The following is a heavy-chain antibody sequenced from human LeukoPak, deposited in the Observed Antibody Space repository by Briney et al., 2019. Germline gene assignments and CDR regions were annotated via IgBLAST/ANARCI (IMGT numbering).Heavy chain of an antibody. CDR1: GYSISSGYY. CDR2: IYHSGST. Sequence: SETLSLTCTVSGYSISSGYYWGWIRQPPGKGLEWIGSIYHSGSTYYNPSLKSRVTISVDTSKNQFSLKLSSVTAADTAVYYCARGTMVTPPHFDYWGQGTLVTVSS. V-gene: IGHV4-38-2*02. CDR3: ARGTMVTPPHFDY. D-gene: IGHD5-18*01. J-gene: IGHJ4*02.